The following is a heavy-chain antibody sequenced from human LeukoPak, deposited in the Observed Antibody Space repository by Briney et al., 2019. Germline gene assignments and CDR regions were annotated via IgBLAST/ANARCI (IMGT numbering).Heavy chain of an antibody. J-gene: IGHJ5*02. CDR1: GYTFTSYG. CDR2: ISAYNGNT. V-gene: IGHV1-18*01. CDR3: ARDTKRSRARWENLGFDP. D-gene: IGHD1-26*01. Sequence: ASVKVSCKASGYTFTSYGISGVRQAPGQGRECMGWISAYNGNTNYAQKLQGRVTMTTDTSTSTAYMELRSLRSDDTAVYYCARDTKRSRARWENLGFDPWGQGTLVTVSS.